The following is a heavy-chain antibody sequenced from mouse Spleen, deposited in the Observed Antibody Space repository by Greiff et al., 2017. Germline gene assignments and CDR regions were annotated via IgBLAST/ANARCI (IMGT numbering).Heavy chain of an antibody. D-gene: IGHD4-1*01. CDR3: ARSGTGMEAWFAY. Sequence: VQLQQSGAELVKPGASVKLSCKASGYTFTSYWMHWVKQRPGQGLEWIGMIHPNSGSTNYNEKFKSKATLTVDKSSSTAYMQLSSLTSEDSAVYYCARSGTGMEAWFAYWGQGTLVTVSA. CDR1: GYTFTSYW. J-gene: IGHJ3*01. V-gene: IGHV1-64*01. CDR2: IHPNSGST.